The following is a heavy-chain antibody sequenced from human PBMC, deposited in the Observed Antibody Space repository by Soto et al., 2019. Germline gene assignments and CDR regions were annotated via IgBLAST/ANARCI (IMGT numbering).Heavy chain of an antibody. Sequence: QVQLQESGPGLVKPSQTLSLTCTVSGGSFSSGDYYWSWIRQPPGKGLEWIGNIYYSGSTYYNPSLKSRVTISLDTSKNQFSLNLSSVTAADTAVYYCAMDSTSYDFWSGYYTPYYYGMDVWGQGTTVTVSS. CDR3: AMDSTSYDFWSGYYTPYYYGMDV. CDR1: GGSFSSGDYY. D-gene: IGHD3-3*01. CDR2: IYYSGST. J-gene: IGHJ6*02. V-gene: IGHV4-30-4*01.